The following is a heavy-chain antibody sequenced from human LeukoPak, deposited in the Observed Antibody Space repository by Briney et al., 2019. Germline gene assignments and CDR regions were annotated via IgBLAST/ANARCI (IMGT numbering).Heavy chain of an antibody. V-gene: IGHV3-30*18. CDR3: AKEWELHPFDY. D-gene: IGHD1-26*01. CDR2: ISYDGSNK. CDR1: GFTFSSYG. Sequence: GRSLRLSCAASGFTFSSYGMHWVRQAAGKGLEWVAVISYDGSNKYYADSVKGRFTISRDNSKNTLYLQMNSLRAEDTAVYYCAKEWELHPFDYWGQGTLVTVSS. J-gene: IGHJ4*02.